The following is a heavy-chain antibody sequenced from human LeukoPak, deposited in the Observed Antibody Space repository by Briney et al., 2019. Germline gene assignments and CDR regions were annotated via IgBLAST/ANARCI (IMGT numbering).Heavy chain of an antibody. CDR1: GGSISSSSYY. J-gene: IGHJ4*02. CDR3: ARHAGGDIVVVPAAISFDY. CDR2: IYYSGST. V-gene: IGHV4-39*01. D-gene: IGHD2-2*01. Sequence: SETLSLTCTVSGGSISSSSYYWGWIRQPPGKGLEWIGSIYYSGSTYYNPALKSRVTISVATSKNQFSLKLSSVTAADTAVYYCARHAGGDIVVVPAAISFDYWGQGTLVTVSS.